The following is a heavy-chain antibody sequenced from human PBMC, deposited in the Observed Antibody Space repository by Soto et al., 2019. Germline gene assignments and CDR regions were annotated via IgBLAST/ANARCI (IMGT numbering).Heavy chain of an antibody. CDR1: GFTFSNYA. Sequence: GGSLRLSCAASGFTFSNYAMSWVRQAPGKGLEWVSSISGSGGSIYYADSVKGRFTISRDNSKNTLYLQMNSLRAEDTAVYYCAKPKGSERSAFDFWGQGTMVTVSS. V-gene: IGHV3-23*01. J-gene: IGHJ3*01. CDR2: ISGSGGSI. CDR3: AKPKGSERSAFDF.